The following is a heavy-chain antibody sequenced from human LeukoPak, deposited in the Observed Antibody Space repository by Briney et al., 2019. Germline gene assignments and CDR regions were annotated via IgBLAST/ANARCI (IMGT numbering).Heavy chain of an antibody. CDR3: ARDGQWLANFDY. Sequence: ASVKVSCKASGYTFTSYFIHWVRQAPGQGLEWMGWISAYNGNTNYAQKFQGRVTMTRDTSISTAYMELSRLRSDDTAVYYCARDGQWLANFDYWGQGTLVTVSS. V-gene: IGHV1-2*02. D-gene: IGHD6-19*01. CDR2: ISAYNGNT. J-gene: IGHJ4*02. CDR1: GYTFTSYF.